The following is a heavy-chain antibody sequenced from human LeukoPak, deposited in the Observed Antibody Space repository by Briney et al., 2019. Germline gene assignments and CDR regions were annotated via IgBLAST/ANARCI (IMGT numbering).Heavy chain of an antibody. CDR2: ISAYNGNT. V-gene: IGHV1-18*01. CDR3: ARSAEHCSNGVCFTKYFLDV. CDR1: GYTFTSYG. Sequence: AASVKVSCKASGYTFTSYGISWVRQAPGQGLEWMGWISAYNGNTNYAQKLQGRVTMTTDTSTSTAYMELRSLRSDDTADYYCARSAEHCSNGVCFTKYFLDVWGKGSTVTVSS. J-gene: IGHJ6*03. D-gene: IGHD2-8*01.